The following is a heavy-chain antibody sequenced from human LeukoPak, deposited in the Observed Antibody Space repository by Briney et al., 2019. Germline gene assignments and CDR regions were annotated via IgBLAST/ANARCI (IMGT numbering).Heavy chain of an antibody. J-gene: IGHJ1*01. CDR1: GYTFTGYY. CDR3: ARLREMATGHFQH. V-gene: IGHV1-2*02. Sequence: ASVKVSCKASGYTFTGYYMHWVRQAPGQGLEWMGWINPNSGGTNYAQKFQDRVTMTRDTSISTAYMELSRLRSDDTAVYYCARLREMATGHFQHWGQGTLVTVSS. CDR2: INPNSGGT. D-gene: IGHD5-24*01.